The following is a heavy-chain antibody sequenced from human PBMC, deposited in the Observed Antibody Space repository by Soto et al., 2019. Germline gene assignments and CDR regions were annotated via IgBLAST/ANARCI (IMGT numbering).Heavy chain of an antibody. CDR1: GGSISSSSYY. CDR2: IYYSGST. V-gene: IGHV4-39*02. Sequence: PXGTLSLTCTVSGGSISSSSYYWGWIRQPPGKGLEWIGSIYYSGSTYYNPSLKSRFTISRDNAKNSLYLEMNSLRAEDTAVYYCARESEDLTSNFDYWGQGTLVTVSS. CDR3: ARESEDLTSNFDY. J-gene: IGHJ4*02.